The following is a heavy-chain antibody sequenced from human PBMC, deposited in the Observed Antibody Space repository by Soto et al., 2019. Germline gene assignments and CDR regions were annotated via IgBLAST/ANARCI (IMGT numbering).Heavy chain of an antibody. CDR1: GGSISSYY. V-gene: IGHV4-59*08. J-gene: IGHJ4*02. CDR3: ARIAVDLTGGFYFDY. CDR2: IYYSGST. Sequence: QVQLQESGPGLVKPSETLSLTCTVSGGSISSYYWSWIRQPPGKGLEWIGYIYYSGSTNYNPSLKSRVTISVATSKNQFSLKLSSVTAADPAVYYCARIAVDLTGGFYFDYWGQGTLVTVSS. D-gene: IGHD6-19*01.